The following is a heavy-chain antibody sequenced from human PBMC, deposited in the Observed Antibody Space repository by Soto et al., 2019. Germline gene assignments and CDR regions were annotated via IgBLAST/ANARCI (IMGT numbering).Heavy chain of an antibody. J-gene: IGHJ4*02. Sequence: GWSLRLSCVASGLTFESRAMSWVRQSPGEGLEWVSTITDTGGDAKYADSVRGRFTISRDNAQNSLYLQMNSLRAEDTAVYYCAREFGYCSGGSCYFYFDYWGQGTQVTVSS. CDR3: AREFGYCSGGSCYFYFDY. D-gene: IGHD2-15*01. CDR2: ITDTGGDA. CDR1: GLTFESRA. V-gene: IGHV3-23*01.